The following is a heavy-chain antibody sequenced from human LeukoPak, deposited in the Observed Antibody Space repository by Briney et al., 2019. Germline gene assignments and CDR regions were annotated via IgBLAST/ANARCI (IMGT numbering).Heavy chain of an antibody. J-gene: IGHJ4*02. CDR3: ARGPYCTSPNCYNPAGY. D-gene: IGHD2-2*02. Sequence: GGSLRLSCAVSGFTFSSYAMQWVRQAPGKGLDWVAVISYDGSNKYYADSVKGRFTISRDNSKNTLYLQMDSLRAEDTAVYSCARGPYCTSPNCYNPAGYWGQGTLVTVSS. CDR2: ISYDGSNK. V-gene: IGHV3-30-3*01. CDR1: GFTFSSYA.